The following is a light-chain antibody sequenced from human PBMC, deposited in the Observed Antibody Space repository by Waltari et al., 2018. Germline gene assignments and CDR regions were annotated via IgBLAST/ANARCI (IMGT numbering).Light chain of an antibody. CDR2: DDG. CDR3: QGWDSGSGHYV. V-gene: IGLV3-21*02. CDR1: KIGSKN. J-gene: IGLJ1*01. Sequence: SYELTQPPSVSVAAGQTCRITCDGDKIGSKNVYWYQHKPGQALVLVVYDDGDRPSGVPGRFSGSKSGNTTALTISRVDAGDEAEYYCQGWDSGSGHYVFGTVTKVTVL.